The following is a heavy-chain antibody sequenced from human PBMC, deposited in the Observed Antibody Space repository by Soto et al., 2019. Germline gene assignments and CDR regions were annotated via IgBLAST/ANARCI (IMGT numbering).Heavy chain of an antibody. CDR3: AKGGGSSWLYYYGMDV. Sequence: GGSLRLSCAASGFTFSSYAMSWVRQAPGKGLEWVSAISGSGGSTYYADSVKGRFTISRDNSKNTLYLQMNSLRAEDTAVYYCAKGGGSSWLYYYGMDVWGQGTTVTVSS. CDR2: ISGSGGST. J-gene: IGHJ6*02. D-gene: IGHD6-13*01. CDR1: GFTFSSYA. V-gene: IGHV3-23*01.